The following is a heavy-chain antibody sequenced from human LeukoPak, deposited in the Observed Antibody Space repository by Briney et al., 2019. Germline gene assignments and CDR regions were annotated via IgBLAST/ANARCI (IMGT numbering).Heavy chain of an antibody. CDR3: ARGGYCTNGVCYTDYYYGMDV. J-gene: IGHJ6*02. Sequence: PGGSLRLSCAAPGFTFSSYSMNWVRQAPGKGLEWVSYISSSSSTIYYADSVKGRFTISRDNAKNSLYLQMNSLRAEDTAVYYCARGGYCTNGVCYTDYYYGMDVWGQGTTVTVSS. CDR2: ISSSSSTI. V-gene: IGHV3-48*01. CDR1: GFTFSSYS. D-gene: IGHD2-8*01.